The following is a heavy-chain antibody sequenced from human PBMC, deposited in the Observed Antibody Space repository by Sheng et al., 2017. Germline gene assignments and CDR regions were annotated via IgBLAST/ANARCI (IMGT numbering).Heavy chain of an antibody. CDR2: IRYDGSNK. Sequence: QVQLVESGGGVVQPGGSLRLSCAASGFTFSSYGMHWVRQAPGKGLEWVAFIRYDGSNKYYADSVKGRFTISRDNSKNTLYLQMNSLRAEDTAVYYCAKDFGGSYSQGFDYWGQGTLVTVSS. J-gene: IGHJ4*02. CDR1: GFTFSSYG. V-gene: IGHV3-30*02. CDR3: AKDFGGSYSQGFDY. D-gene: IGHD1-26*01.